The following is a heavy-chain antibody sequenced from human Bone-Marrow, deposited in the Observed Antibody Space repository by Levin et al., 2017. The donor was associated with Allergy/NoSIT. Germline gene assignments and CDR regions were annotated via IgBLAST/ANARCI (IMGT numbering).Heavy chain of an antibody. J-gene: IGHJ4*02. V-gene: IGHV3-49*03. Sequence: GESLKISCTASGFNFGDYAMGWFRQAPGKGPEWVGFIRSKTFTGTPEYAASVKGRFTISRDDSTSVAHLQMNSLRAEDTAVYYCARDMGYSTGWGGFYFDYWGQGALVTVSS. D-gene: IGHD6-19*01. CDR2: IRSKTFTGTP. CDR1: GFNFGDYA. CDR3: ARDMGYSTGWGGFYFDY.